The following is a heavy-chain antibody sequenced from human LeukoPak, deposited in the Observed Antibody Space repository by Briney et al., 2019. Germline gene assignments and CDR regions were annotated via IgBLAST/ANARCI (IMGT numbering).Heavy chain of an antibody. V-gene: IGHV3-23*01. CDR1: GFTFSNYA. CDR2: ISGSGGTT. CDR3: AKEGTISHYSSGYLIPVDY. Sequence: GGSLRLSCAVSGFTFSNYAMSWVRQAPGKGPEWVSSISGSGGTTSSADSVKGRFTISRDNSKNTLYLQMNSLRAEDTAVYYCAKEGTISHYSSGYLIPVDYWGQGTLVTVSS. J-gene: IGHJ4*02. D-gene: IGHD3-22*01.